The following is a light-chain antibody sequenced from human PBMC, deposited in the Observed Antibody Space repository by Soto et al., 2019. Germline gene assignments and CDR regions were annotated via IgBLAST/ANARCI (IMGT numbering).Light chain of an antibody. CDR1: SSDVGAYIY. Sequence: QSVLTQPPSASGSPGQSVTISCTGTSSDVGAYIYVSWYQQQPGTAPKLIIYEVNKRPSGVPDRFSGSRSGNTASLTVSGLQPEDAADYYCISYAGNHNLVFGGGTKLTVL. J-gene: IGLJ2*01. CDR3: ISYAGNHNLV. V-gene: IGLV2-8*01. CDR2: EVN.